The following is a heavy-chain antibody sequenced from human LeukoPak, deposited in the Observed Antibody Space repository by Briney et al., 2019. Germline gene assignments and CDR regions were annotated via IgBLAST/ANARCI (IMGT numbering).Heavy chain of an antibody. V-gene: IGHV1-2*02. Sequence: ASVKVSCKASGYTFTGYYMHWVRQAPGQGVEWMGWINPNSGGTNYAQKFQGRVTMTRDTSISTAYMELSRLRSDDTAVYYCAPLPGERFLEWLMPYWGQGTLVTVSS. J-gene: IGHJ4*02. CDR1: GYTFTGYY. CDR2: INPNSGGT. CDR3: APLPGERFLEWLMPY. D-gene: IGHD3-3*01.